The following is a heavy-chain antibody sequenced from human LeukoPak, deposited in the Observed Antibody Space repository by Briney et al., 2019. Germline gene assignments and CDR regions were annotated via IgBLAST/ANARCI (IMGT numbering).Heavy chain of an antibody. D-gene: IGHD3-9*01. CDR3: ARQTRSIFEEPEADAFDI. Sequence: GASVKVSCKASGGTFSSYAISWVRQAPGQGLEWMGGIIPIFGTANYAQKFRGRVTITTDESTSTAYMELSSLRSEDTAVYYCARQTRSIFEEPEADAFDIWGQGTMVTVSS. CDR2: IIPIFGTA. J-gene: IGHJ3*02. CDR1: GGTFSSYA. V-gene: IGHV1-69*05.